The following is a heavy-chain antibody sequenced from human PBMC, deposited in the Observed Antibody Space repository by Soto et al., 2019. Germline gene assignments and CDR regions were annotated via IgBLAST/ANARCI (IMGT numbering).Heavy chain of an antibody. CDR1: GYTFTSHD. CDR3: ARWDYGDYARFDY. J-gene: IGHJ4*02. Sequence: QVQLVQSGAEVKKSGASVKVSCKASGYTFTSHDINWVRQATGQGLEWMGWMNPNSGNTGYAQKYQGSVTMTRNTSISTAYMELSSLRSEDTAVYYCARWDYGDYARFDYGGQGTLVTVSS. CDR2: MNPNSGNT. D-gene: IGHD4-17*01. V-gene: IGHV1-8*01.